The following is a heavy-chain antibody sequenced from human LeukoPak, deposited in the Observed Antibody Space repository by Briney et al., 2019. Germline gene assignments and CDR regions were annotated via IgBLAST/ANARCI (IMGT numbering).Heavy chain of an antibody. CDR2: IYPGDSDT. D-gene: IGHD5-24*01. CDR3: ARYEMTTIEDY. Sequence: VRQMPXXXXXXMGIIYPGDSDTRYSPSFQGQVSISADKSINTAYLHWSSLQASDTAMYYCARYEMTTIEDYWGQGTLVTVSS. J-gene: IGHJ4*02. V-gene: IGHV5-51*01.